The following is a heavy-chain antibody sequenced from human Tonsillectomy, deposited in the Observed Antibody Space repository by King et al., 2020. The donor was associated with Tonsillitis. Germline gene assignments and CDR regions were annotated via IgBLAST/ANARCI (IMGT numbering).Heavy chain of an antibody. V-gene: IGHV3-23*04. CDR1: GFTFSSYA. CDR2: ISGSGGST. CDR3: AKAITMIVVVILDY. D-gene: IGHD3-22*01. Sequence: VQLVQSGGGLVQPGGSLRLSCAASGFTFSSYAMSWVRQAPGKGLEWVSAISGSGGSTSYAESVKGRFTISSDHSKNTLYLQMNSLRAEDTAVYYCAKAITMIVVVILDYWGQGTLVTVSS. J-gene: IGHJ4*02.